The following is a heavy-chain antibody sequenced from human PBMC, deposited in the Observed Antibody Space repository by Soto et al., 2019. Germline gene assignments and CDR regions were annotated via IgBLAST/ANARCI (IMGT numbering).Heavy chain of an antibody. CDR3: ASSLAAAEINWFDT. J-gene: IGHJ5*02. CDR1: GDSVSSNSAA. CDR2: TYYRSKWYN. D-gene: IGHD6-13*01. V-gene: IGHV6-1*01. Sequence: SQTLSLTCATSGDSVSSNSAAWNWIRQSPSRGLEWLGRTYYRSKWYNDYAVSVKSRITINPDTSKNQFSLQLNSVTPEDTAVYYCASSLAAAEINWFDTCGQGTLVTVSS.